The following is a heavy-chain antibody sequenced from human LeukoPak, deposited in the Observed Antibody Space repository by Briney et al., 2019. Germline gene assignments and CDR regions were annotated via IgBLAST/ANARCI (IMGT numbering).Heavy chain of an antibody. CDR1: GFNFRDSA. J-gene: IGHJ4*02. Sequence: PGGSLRLSCAASGFNFRDSAMHWVRQPPGKGLEWVTFIRYDGSDKDYADSVKGRFTISRDNSKNTLYLQMNSLRREDTAVYYCAKDAHFLYGGKRDYYFDYWGQGTLVTVSS. CDR3: AKDAHFLYGGKRDYYFDY. D-gene: IGHD4-23*01. V-gene: IGHV3-30*02. CDR2: IRYDGSDK.